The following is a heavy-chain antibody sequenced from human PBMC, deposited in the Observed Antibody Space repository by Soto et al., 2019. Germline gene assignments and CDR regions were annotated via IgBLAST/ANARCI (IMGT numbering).Heavy chain of an antibody. D-gene: IGHD6-13*01. CDR3: VTAAGPNWFDP. CDR1: GFTFISYG. Sequence: PWGSLRLSCAASGFTFISYGMHFVGQAPFKGLEWVAVISYDGSNKYYADSVKGRFTISRDNSKNTLYLQMNSLRAEDTAVYYCVTAAGPNWFDPWGQGTLVTV. V-gene: IGHV3-30*03. J-gene: IGHJ5*02. CDR2: ISYDGSNK.